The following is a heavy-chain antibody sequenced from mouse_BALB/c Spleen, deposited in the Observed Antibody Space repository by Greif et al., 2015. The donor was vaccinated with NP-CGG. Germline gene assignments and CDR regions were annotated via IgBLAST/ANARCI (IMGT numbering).Heavy chain of an antibody. CDR1: GFSLTSYG. CDR3: ARDLLRGYYAMDY. V-gene: IGHV2-9*02. J-gene: IGHJ4*01. Sequence: VMLVESGPGLVAPSQSLSITCTVSGFSLTSYGVHWVRQPPGKGLEWLGVIWAGGSTNYNSALMSRLSISKDNSKSQVFLKMNSLQTDDTAMYYCARDLLRGYYAMDYWGQGTSVTVSS. CDR2: IWAGGST.